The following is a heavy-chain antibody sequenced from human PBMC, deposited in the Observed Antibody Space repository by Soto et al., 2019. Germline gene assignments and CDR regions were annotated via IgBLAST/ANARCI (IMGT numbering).Heavy chain of an antibody. CDR3: AMLGGWSGGSSGMDV. J-gene: IGHJ6*01. D-gene: IGHD6-19*01. Sequence: EVQLVESGGGLVQPGGSLRLSCAASGLIFSDYHMDWVRQAPGKGLEWVGRIRRKANSYTTEYAASVKGRFTISRDDSKNSLYLQTNSLKSEDTAVYYCAMLGGWSGGSSGMDVGGKGTTVTVSS. CDR1: GLIFSDYH. CDR2: IRRKANSYTT. V-gene: IGHV3-72*01.